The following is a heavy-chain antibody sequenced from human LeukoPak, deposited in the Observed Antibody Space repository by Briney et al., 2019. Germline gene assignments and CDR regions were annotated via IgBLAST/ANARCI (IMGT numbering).Heavy chain of an antibody. CDR2: IYYSGST. Sequence: SETLSLTCIFSGGSISRGGYYWSWFRQPPGKGLEWIGYIYYSGSTYYNPSLKSRVTISVDTSKNQFSLKLSSVTAADTAVYYCASSRDGYNSDYWGQGTLVTVSS. J-gene: IGHJ4*02. D-gene: IGHD5-24*01. V-gene: IGHV4-31*03. CDR1: GGSISRGGYY. CDR3: ASSRDGYNSDY.